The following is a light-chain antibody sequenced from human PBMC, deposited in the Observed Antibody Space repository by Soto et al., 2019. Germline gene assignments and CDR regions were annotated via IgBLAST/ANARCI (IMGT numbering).Light chain of an antibody. CDR3: FSYAGGSTFV. CDR2: DVV. J-gene: IGLJ1*01. CDR1: NRDVGTRNY. Sequence: QSVLTQPPSASGSPGQSVTISCTGTNRDVGTRNYVSWYQQYPGKAPKLLIYDVVKRPSGIPHRFSGSKSGNTASLTVSGLQADDEADYYCFSYAGGSTFVFGTGTKVTVL. V-gene: IGLV2-8*01.